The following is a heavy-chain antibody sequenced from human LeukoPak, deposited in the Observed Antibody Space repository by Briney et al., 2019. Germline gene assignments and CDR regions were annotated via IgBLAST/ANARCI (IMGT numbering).Heavy chain of an antibody. CDR2: INQDGSEE. J-gene: IGHJ4*02. CDR3: ARYCSIGGCFDY. Sequence: GGSLRLSCAASGFTFSIYWMSWVRQAPGKGLEWVANINQDGSEEYYVDSLKGRFTISRDNAKNSLYLQMNSLRADDTAVYYCARYCSIGGCFDYWGQGTLVTVSS. V-gene: IGHV3-7*04. D-gene: IGHD2-15*01. CDR1: GFTFSIYW.